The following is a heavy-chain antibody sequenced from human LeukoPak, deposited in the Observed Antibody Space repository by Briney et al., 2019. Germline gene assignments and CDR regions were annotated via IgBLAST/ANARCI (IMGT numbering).Heavy chain of an antibody. J-gene: IGHJ4*02. CDR1: GGTFSSYT. CDR2: IIPILGIA. CDR3: ARFTFGVVNGD. V-gene: IGHV1-69*02. D-gene: IGHD3-3*01. Sequence: SVKVSXKASGGTFSSYTISWVRQAPGQGLEWMGRIIPILGIANYAQKFQGRVTITADKSTSTAYMELSSLRSEDTAVYYCARFTFGVVNGDWGQGTLVTVSS.